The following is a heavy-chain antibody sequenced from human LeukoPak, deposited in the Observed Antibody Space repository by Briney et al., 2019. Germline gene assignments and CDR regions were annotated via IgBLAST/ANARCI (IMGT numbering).Heavy chain of an antibody. D-gene: IGHD1-26*01. CDR2: IYYSGST. Sequence: PSETLFLTCTVSGGSISSYYWSWIRQPPGKGLEWIGYIYYSGSTNYNPSLKSRVTISVDTSKNQFSLKLSSVTAADTAVYYCARVSLVGALDYWGQGTLVTVSS. V-gene: IGHV4-59*01. CDR1: GGSISSYY. CDR3: ARVSLVGALDY. J-gene: IGHJ4*02.